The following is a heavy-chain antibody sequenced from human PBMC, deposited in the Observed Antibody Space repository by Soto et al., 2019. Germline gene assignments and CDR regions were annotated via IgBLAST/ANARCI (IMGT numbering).Heavy chain of an antibody. D-gene: IGHD2-8*01. V-gene: IGHV4-31*03. J-gene: IGHJ6*02. CDR2: IYYSGST. CDR1: GGSISSGGYY. CDR3: ARYATAYYHYGMDV. Sequence: QVQLQESGPGLVKPSQTLSLTCTVSGGSISSGGYYWSWIRQHPGKGLEWIGYIYYSGSTYYNPSLKSRVAISVDTSKNQFSLKLSSVTAADTAVYYCARYATAYYHYGMDVWGQGTTVTVSS.